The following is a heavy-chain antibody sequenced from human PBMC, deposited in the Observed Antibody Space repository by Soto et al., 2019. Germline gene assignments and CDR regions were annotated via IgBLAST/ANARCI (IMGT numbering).Heavy chain of an antibody. J-gene: IGHJ4*02. CDR3: ARTLDTAMGPSDY. CDR2: IYYSGST. Sequence: RSLTCTVSGGSVSSCSYYWSWIRQPPGKGLEWIGYIYYSGSTNYNPSLKSRVTISVDTSKNQFSLKLSSVTAADTAVYYCARTLDTAMGPSDYWGKGTLVTVSS. V-gene: IGHV4-61*01. D-gene: IGHD5-18*01. CDR1: GGSVSSCSYY.